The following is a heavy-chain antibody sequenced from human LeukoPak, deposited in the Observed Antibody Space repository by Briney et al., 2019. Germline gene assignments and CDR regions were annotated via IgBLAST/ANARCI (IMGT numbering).Heavy chain of an antibody. CDR2: ISNRGDYI. CDR1: GFTFTSYS. V-gene: IGHV3-21*01. CDR3: AKEQGWAAAHAFDI. Sequence: GGSLRLSCSASGFTFTSYSMNWVRQAPGKGLEWVSSISNRGDYIYYADSVKGRFTISRDNAKNSLYLQMESLRAEDTAVYYCAKEQGWAAAHAFDIWGQGTMVTVSS. D-gene: IGHD2-2*01. J-gene: IGHJ3*02.